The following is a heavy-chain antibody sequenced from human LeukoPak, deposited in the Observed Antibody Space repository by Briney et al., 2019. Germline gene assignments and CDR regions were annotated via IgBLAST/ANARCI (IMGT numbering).Heavy chain of an antibody. V-gene: IGHV1-2*02. Sequence: ASVKVSCKASGHTFSGYHMQWVRRAPGQGLEWMGWISPKSGDTKSGQKFQGRVTLTRDTSISTAYMELSRLTSDDTAVYYCASVRAGDDFDYWGQGTLVTVSS. CDR1: GHTFSGYH. CDR2: ISPKSGDT. D-gene: IGHD3-16*01. CDR3: ASVRAGDDFDY. J-gene: IGHJ4*02.